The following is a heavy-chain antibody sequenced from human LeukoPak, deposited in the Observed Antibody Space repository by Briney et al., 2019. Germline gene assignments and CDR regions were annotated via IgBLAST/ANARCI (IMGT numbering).Heavy chain of an antibody. V-gene: IGHV1-69*05. Sequence: GASVKVSCKASGGTFSSYAISWVRQAPGQGLEWMGGIIPIFGTANYAQKFQGRVTITTDESTSTAYMELSSLRSEDTAVYYCARDQGAGAYFDHWGQGTLVTVSS. CDR1: GGTFSSYA. CDR3: ARDQGAGAYFDH. CDR2: IIPIFGTA. J-gene: IGHJ4*02. D-gene: IGHD3-10*01.